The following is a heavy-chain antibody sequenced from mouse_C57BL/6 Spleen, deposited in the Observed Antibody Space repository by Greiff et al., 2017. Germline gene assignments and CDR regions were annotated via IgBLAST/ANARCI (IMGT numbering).Heavy chain of an antibody. CDR3: ARGSFGNSYAMDY. CDR2: ISYDGSN. V-gene: IGHV3-6*01. J-gene: IGHJ4*01. Sequence: DVQLQESGPGLVKPSQSLSLTCSVTGYSITSGYYWNWIRQFPGNKLEWMGYISYDGSNNYNPSLKNRISITRDTSKNQFFLKLNSVTTEDTATYYCARGSFGNSYAMDYWGQGTSVTVSS. D-gene: IGHD2-1*01. CDR1: GYSITSGYY.